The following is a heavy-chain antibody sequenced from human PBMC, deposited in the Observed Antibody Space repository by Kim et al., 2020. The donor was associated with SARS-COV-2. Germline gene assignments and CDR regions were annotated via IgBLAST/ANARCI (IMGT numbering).Heavy chain of an antibody. CDR1: GFTFSSYG. Sequence: GGSLRLSCAASGFTFSSYGMHWVRQAPGKGLEWVAVISYDGSNKYYADSVKGRFTISRDNSKNTLYLQMNSLRAEDTAVYYCAKEMVDYYDSSGYYVYYYGMDVWGQGTTVTVSS. J-gene: IGHJ6*02. D-gene: IGHD3-22*01. V-gene: IGHV3-30*18. CDR3: AKEMVDYYDSSGYYVYYYGMDV. CDR2: ISYDGSNK.